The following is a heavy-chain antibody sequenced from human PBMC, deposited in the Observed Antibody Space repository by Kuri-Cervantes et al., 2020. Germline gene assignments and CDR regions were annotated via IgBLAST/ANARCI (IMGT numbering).Heavy chain of an antibody. CDR1: GGSIRHSYYY. D-gene: IGHD3-10*01. CDR3: ARGCYGSGSYSYYFDY. Sequence: SETLSLTCTVSGGSIRHSYYYWSWIRQPPGKGLEWIGEINHSGSTNYNPSLKSRVTISVDTSKNQFSLKLSSVTAADTAVYYCARGCYGSGSYSYYFDYWGQGTLVTVSS. J-gene: IGHJ4*02. CDR2: INHSGST. V-gene: IGHV4-34*01.